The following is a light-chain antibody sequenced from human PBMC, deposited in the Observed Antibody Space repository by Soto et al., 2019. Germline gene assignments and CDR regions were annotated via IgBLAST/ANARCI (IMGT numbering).Light chain of an antibody. CDR1: QSVSRTY. CDR2: ATS. Sequence: EIVLTQSPGTLSLSPGERATLSCRASQSVSRTYLAWYQQKPVPPPRLLIYATSSRAAGIPGRFSGSGSATDFTLTISRLAPEDLAVYYCHQYGPPGTFGQGTKVDIK. V-gene: IGKV3-20*01. J-gene: IGKJ1*01. CDR3: HQYGPPGT.